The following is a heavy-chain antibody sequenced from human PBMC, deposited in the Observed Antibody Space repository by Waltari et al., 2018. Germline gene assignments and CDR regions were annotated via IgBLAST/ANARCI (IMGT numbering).Heavy chain of an antibody. CDR1: GITLSSYG. Sequence: QVQLVESGGGVVQPGRSLRLSCAASGITLSSYGMHWVRQAPGKGLEWVAVIWYDGSNKYYADSVKGRFTISRDNSKNTLYLQMNSLRAEDTAVYYCARGDYYGSRTPFDYWGQGTLVTVSS. CDR3: ARGDYYGSRTPFDY. V-gene: IGHV3-33*01. J-gene: IGHJ4*02. CDR2: IWYDGSNK. D-gene: IGHD3-10*01.